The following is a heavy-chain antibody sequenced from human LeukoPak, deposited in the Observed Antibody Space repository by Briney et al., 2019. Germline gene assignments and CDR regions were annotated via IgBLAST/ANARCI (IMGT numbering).Heavy chain of an antibody. J-gene: IGHJ6*03. CDR1: GESFSGYY. CDR3: ARVRTLVGANYYYYYYMDV. D-gene: IGHD1-26*01. CDR2: INHSGST. V-gene: IGHV4-34*01. Sequence: SETLSLTCAVYGESFSGYYWSWIRQPPGKGLEWIGEINHSGSTNYNPSLKSRVTISVDTSKNQFSLKLSSVTAADTAVYYCARVRTLVGANYYYYYYMDVWGKGTTVTVSS.